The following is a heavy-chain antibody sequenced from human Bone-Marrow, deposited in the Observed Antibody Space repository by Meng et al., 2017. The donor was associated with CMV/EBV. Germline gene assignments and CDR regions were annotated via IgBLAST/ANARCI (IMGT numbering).Heavy chain of an antibody. Sequence: GESLKISCAASGFTFSSYGMHWVRQAPGKGLEWVAFIRYDGSNKYYADSVKGRFTISRDNAKNSLYLQMNSLRAEDTAVYYCARVMAAHALQQYYFDYWGQGTLVTVSS. D-gene: IGHD5-18*01. V-gene: IGHV3-30*02. J-gene: IGHJ4*02. CDR3: ARVMAAHALQQYYFDY. CDR1: GFTFSSYG. CDR2: IRYDGSNK.